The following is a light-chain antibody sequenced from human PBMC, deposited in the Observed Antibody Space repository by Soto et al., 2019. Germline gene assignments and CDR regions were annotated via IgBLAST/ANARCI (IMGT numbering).Light chain of an antibody. Sequence: DIQLTQSPSFLSASVGDRVTITCRASQGISSYLAWYQQKPGQAPKLLIYAASTLPSGVPSRFSGSGSGTEFTVTISSLQPEDFATYYCLHLNSYSLTFGGGTKVETK. CDR1: QGISSY. CDR3: LHLNSYSLT. J-gene: IGKJ4*01. CDR2: AAS. V-gene: IGKV1-9*01.